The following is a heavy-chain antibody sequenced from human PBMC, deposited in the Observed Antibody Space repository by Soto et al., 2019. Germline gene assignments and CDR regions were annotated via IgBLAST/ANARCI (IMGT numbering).Heavy chain of an antibody. CDR3: ARGWLFYDYIWGSYRSNFPRLFDY. V-gene: IGHV4-34*01. CDR2: INHSGST. J-gene: IGHJ4*02. D-gene: IGHD3-16*02. Sequence: QVQLQQWGAGLLKPSETLSLTCAVYGGSFSGYYWSWIRQPPGKGLEWIGEINHSGSTNYNPSLKSRVTISVDTSKNQFSLKLSSVTAADTAVYYCARGWLFYDYIWGSYRSNFPRLFDYWGQGTLVTVSS. CDR1: GGSFSGYY.